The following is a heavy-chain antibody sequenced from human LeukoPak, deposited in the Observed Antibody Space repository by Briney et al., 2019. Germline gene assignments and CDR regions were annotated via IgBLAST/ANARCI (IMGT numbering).Heavy chain of an antibody. CDR3: ARGADIVVVPAAQNMDV. J-gene: IGHJ6*03. Sequence: SETLSLTCAVSGGSISSSNWWSWVRQPPGKGLEWIGEIYHSGSTNYNPSLKGRVTISVDKSKNQFSLKLSSVTAADTAVYYCARGADIVVVPAAQNMDVWGKGTTVTVSS. D-gene: IGHD2-2*01. CDR2: IYHSGST. CDR1: GGSISSSNW. V-gene: IGHV4-4*02.